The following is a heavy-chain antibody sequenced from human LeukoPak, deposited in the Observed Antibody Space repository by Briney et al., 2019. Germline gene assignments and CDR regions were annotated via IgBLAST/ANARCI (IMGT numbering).Heavy chain of an antibody. V-gene: IGHV1-18*01. D-gene: IGHD3-22*01. J-gene: IGHJ4*02. Sequence: ASVKVSCKVSGYTFTSFGISWVRQAPGQGLEWMGWISAYNGNTIYAQMLQGRVSMTTDTSARTAYMELRSLRSDDTAVYYCARDLSSSYYYVFDYWGQGTLVTVSS. CDR1: GYTFTSFG. CDR3: ARDLSSSYYYVFDY. CDR2: ISAYNGNT.